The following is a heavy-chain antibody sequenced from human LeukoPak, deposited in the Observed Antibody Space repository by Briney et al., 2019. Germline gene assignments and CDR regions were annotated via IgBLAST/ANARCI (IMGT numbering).Heavy chain of an antibody. CDR1: GFTFSSYW. V-gene: IGHV3-74*01. CDR3: ARLYGSGNVDY. Sequence: GGSLRLSCAASGFTFSSYWMHWVRQAPGKGLVWVSRINSDGSSTSYADSVKGRFTISRDNAKNTLYLQMNSLRAEDTAVYYCARLYGSGNVDYWGQGTLVTVSS. CDR2: INSDGSST. D-gene: IGHD3-10*01. J-gene: IGHJ4*02.